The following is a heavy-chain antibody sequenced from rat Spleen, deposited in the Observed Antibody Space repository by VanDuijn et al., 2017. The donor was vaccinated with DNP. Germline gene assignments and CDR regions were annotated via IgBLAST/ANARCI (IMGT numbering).Heavy chain of an antibody. Sequence: EVQLVESGGGLVQPGRSRKLSCAASGFTFSDYNMAWVRQAPKKDLEWVATIIHDGKRTYYRDSVRGRFTVSRDDSTSTLYLQMDSLRSEDTATYYCTRGGTYYFDYWGQGVMVTVSS. CDR3: TRGGTYYFDY. CDR1: GFTFSDYN. CDR2: IIHDGKRT. V-gene: IGHV5S10*01. J-gene: IGHJ2*01. D-gene: IGHD1-11*01.